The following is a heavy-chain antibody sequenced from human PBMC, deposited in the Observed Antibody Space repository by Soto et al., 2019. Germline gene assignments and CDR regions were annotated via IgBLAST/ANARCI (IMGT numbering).Heavy chain of an antibody. CDR3: ARDGDGPGRHYDY. J-gene: IGHJ4*02. Sequence: PAKPTWKASSVAKSCKGRRWVQQAPGQGLEWMGWVGPYTGVTNYAQKFKGRVTMTTDTSTTTAYMELRSLRSDDTAVYYSARDGDGPGRHYDYWGQGTLVIVSS. D-gene: IGHD3-10*01. V-gene: IGHV1-18*01. CDR2: VGPYTGVT. CDR1: SVAKSCKG.